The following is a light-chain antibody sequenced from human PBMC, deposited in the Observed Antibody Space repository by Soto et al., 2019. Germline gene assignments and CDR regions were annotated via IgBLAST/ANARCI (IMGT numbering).Light chain of an antibody. CDR3: QQYKSLYT. J-gene: IGKJ5*01. CDR2: DAS. V-gene: IGKV1-5*01. Sequence: DIQMTQSPSTLSASVGDRVTITCRASQSISGWLAWYQQKPGKAPKLLIYDASTLESGAPSRFSGSESGTEFTLTISSLQPDDSATYYCQQYKSLYTFGQGTRLEIK. CDR1: QSISGW.